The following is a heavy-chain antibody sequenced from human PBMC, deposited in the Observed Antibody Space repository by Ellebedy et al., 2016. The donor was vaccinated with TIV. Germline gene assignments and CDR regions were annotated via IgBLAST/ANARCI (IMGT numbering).Heavy chain of an antibody. J-gene: IGHJ4*02. CDR1: GYTFTSYG. V-gene: IGHV1-18*01. D-gene: IGHD5-24*01. CDR2: ISVYNGNT. CDR3: ARGERWLQLGVGYFDY. Sequence: ASVKVSCXASGYTFTSYGISWVRQAPGQGLEWMGWISVYNGNTNYAQKLQGRVTMTTDTSTSIAYMELSSLRSEDTAVYYCARGERWLQLGVGYFDYWGQGTLVTVSS.